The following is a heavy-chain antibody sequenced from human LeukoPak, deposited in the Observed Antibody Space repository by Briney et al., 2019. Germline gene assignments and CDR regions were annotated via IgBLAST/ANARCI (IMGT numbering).Heavy chain of an antibody. J-gene: IGHJ4*02. CDR2: ISGSGGST. D-gene: IGHD3-9*01. CDR3: AKEKHDILTGYTFR. Sequence: PGGSLRLSCAASRFTFSSYAMIWVRQAPGKGLEWVSAISGSGGSTYHADSVKGPFTISRDNSKNTLYLQVNSLRAEDTGVYYCAKEKHDILTGYTFRWGQGTLVTVSS. V-gene: IGHV3-23*01. CDR1: RFTFSSYA.